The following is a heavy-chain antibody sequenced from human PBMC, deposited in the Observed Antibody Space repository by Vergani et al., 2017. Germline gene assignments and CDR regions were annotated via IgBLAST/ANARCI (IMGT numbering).Heavy chain of an antibody. CDR3: ARGGVYGSGWYLFDY. D-gene: IGHD6-19*01. Sequence: QVDLLQSGAEVKKPGSSVKVSCKASGGTFSSYALSWVRQAPGHGLEWKGGIIPIFGITNYAQKFQGRVTITALKSTSTVYMELTSLRSDDTAVYYCARGGVYGSGWYLFDYWGQGTLVTVSP. J-gene: IGHJ4*02. V-gene: IGHV1-69*14. CDR2: IIPIFGIT. CDR1: GGTFSSYA.